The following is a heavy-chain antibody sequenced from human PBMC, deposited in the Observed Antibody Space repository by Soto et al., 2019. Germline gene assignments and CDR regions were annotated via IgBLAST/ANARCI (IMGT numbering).Heavy chain of an antibody. CDR2: IYPGDSDT. V-gene: IGHV5-51*01. CDR3: ARHSLATQPGDY. CDR1: GYSFSTYW. J-gene: IGHJ4*02. D-gene: IGHD5-12*01. Sequence: PGESLKISCKASGYSFSTYWIAWVRQRPGKGLDWMSIIYPGDSDTRYSPSFQGQVTISVDNSIDTAYIEWTTLRASDSAMYYCARHSLATQPGDYWGQGTRVTVSS.